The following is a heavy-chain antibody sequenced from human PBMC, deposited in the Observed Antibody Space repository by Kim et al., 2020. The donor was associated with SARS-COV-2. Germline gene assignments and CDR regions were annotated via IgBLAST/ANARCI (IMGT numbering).Heavy chain of an antibody. CDR1: GFTFSSYG. D-gene: IGHD5-18*01. J-gene: IGHJ3*02. V-gene: IGHV3-33*01. Sequence: GGSLRLSCAASGFTFSSYGMHWVRQAPGKGLEWVAVIWYDGSNKYYAASVKGRFTISRDNSKNTLYLQMNSLRAEDTAVYYCARSSRTAMVPLGAFDIWGQGTMVTVAS. CDR3: ARSSRTAMVPLGAFDI. CDR2: IWYDGSNK.